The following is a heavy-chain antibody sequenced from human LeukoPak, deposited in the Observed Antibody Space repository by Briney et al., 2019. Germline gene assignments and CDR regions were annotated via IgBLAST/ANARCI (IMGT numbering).Heavy chain of an antibody. CDR1: GFTFSRYG. Sequence: PGRSLRLSCAASGFTFSRYGMHWVRQAPGKGLEWVAVIWYDGSNKYYADSVKGRFTISRDNSKNTLYLQMNSLRAEDTAVYYCAKDRVVRGVMRPFDLWGRGTLVTVSS. CDR3: AKDRVVRGVMRPFDL. CDR2: IWYDGSNK. J-gene: IGHJ2*01. D-gene: IGHD3-10*01. V-gene: IGHV3-33*06.